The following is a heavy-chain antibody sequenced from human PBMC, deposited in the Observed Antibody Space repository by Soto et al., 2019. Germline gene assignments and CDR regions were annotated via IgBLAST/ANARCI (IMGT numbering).Heavy chain of an antibody. CDR1: GFTFSSYG. CDR2: ISYDGSNK. CDR3: ATQDGYNGPLDY. D-gene: IGHD5-12*01. V-gene: IGHV3-30*03. Sequence: GGSLRLSCAASGFTFSSYGMHWVRQAPGKGLEWVAVISYDGSNKYYADSVKGRFTISRDNSKNTLYLQMNSLRAEDTAVYYCATQDGYNGPLDYWGQGTLVTVSS. J-gene: IGHJ4*02.